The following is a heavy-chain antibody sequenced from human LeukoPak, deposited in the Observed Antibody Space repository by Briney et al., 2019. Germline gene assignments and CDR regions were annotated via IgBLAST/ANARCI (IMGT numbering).Heavy chain of an antibody. J-gene: IGHJ3*02. Sequence: GGSLRLSCATSGFTVSDNYMSWVRQAPGKGLEWVAVLWFDGGNQYYADSVKGRFTISRDNSENTLYLHMNSLRAEDTAVYYCAREIRRGYSFGYDAFDIWGQGTMVTVSS. CDR3: AREIRRGYSFGYDAFDI. D-gene: IGHD5-18*01. CDR1: GFTVSDNY. V-gene: IGHV3-33*08. CDR2: LWFDGGNQ.